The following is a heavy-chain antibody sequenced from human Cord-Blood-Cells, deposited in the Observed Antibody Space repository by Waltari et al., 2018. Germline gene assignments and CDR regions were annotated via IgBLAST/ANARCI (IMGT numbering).Heavy chain of an antibody. CDR1: GGPFSGYY. CDR2: INHSGST. J-gene: IGHJ4*02. Sequence: QVQLQQWGAGLLKPSETLSLTCAVHGGPFSGYYWSWTRHPPGKGLEWIGEINHSGSTNYNPSLKSRVTISVDTSKNQFSLKLSSVTAADTAVYYCARQPETTYCFDYWGQGTLVTVSS. CDR3: ARQPETTYCFDY. V-gene: IGHV4-34*01. D-gene: IGHD1-1*01.